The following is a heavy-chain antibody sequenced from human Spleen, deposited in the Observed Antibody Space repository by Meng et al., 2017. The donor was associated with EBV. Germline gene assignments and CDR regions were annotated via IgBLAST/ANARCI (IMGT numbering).Heavy chain of an antibody. D-gene: IGHD6-6*01. J-gene: IGHJ4*02. CDR1: GYSFSDYN. Sequence: VRFGGGGKKPGASVKVSCMSSGYSFSDYNINWVRQATGQGLEWMGIINPSGGSTTYAQKFQGRVTMTRDTSTSTVYMELSSLRSEDTAVYYCAREGHYASSSEWGQGALVTVSS. CDR3: AREGHYASSSE. CDR2: INPSGGST. V-gene: IGHV1-46*01.